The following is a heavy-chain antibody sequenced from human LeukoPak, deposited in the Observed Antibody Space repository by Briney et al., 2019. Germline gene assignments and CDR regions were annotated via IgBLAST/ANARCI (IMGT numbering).Heavy chain of an antibody. CDR3: AKDRGGGSSSGYYYFDY. J-gene: IGHJ4*02. CDR2: INPDSGGT. Sequence: ASMKVSCKASGYTFTGYYVHWVRQAPGQGLEWMGWINPDSGGTNYAQKFQGRVTMTRDTSISTAYMELNSLRSDDTAVYYCAKDRGGGSSSGYYYFDYWGQGTLVTVSS. V-gene: IGHV1-2*02. CDR1: GYTFTGYY. D-gene: IGHD3-22*01.